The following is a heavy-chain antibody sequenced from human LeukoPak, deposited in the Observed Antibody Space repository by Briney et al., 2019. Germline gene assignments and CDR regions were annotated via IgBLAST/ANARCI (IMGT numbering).Heavy chain of an antibody. CDR3: GRLADY. CDR1: GFTFSSYW. J-gene: IGHJ4*02. V-gene: IGHV3-7*01. CDR2: IKQDGSEK. Sequence: GGALRLSCAASGFTFSSYWMSGVRQAPGKGREGVANIKQDGSEKYYVDSVKGRFTISRDNAKNSLYMQMNSLRAEDTAVYYCGRLADYWGKGTLVTVSS.